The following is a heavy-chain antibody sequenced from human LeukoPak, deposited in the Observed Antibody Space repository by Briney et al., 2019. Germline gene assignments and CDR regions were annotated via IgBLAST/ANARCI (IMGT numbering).Heavy chain of an antibody. CDR1: GGSISSGGYY. CDR3: ARDLVGATFGAFDI. CDR2: IYYSGST. V-gene: IGHV4-31*03. Sequence: SETLSLTCTVSGGSISSGGYYWRWIRQHPGKGLEWIGYIYYSGSTYYNPSLKSRVTISVDTSKNQFSLKLSSVTAADTAVYYCARDLVGATFGAFDIWGQGQWSPSLQ. D-gene: IGHD1-26*01. J-gene: IGHJ3*02.